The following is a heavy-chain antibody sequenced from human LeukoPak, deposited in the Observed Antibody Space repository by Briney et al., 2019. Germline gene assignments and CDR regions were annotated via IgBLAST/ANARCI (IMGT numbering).Heavy chain of an antibody. CDR3: ARYSTYYDFWSGYYRDYYYMDV. CDR1: GGAFISSTYY. Sequence: PSETLSLTCTVSGGAFISSTYYWVWIRQPPGKGLEWIASIYYSGTTYYNPSLKSRVTMSVDTSKNQFSLKLSSVTAADTAVYYCARYSTYYDFWSGYYRDYYYMDVWGKGTTVTVSS. D-gene: IGHD3-3*01. CDR2: IYYSGTT. J-gene: IGHJ6*03. V-gene: IGHV4-39*07.